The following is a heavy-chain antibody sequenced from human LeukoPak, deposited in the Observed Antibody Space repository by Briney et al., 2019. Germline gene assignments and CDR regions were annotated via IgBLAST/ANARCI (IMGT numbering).Heavy chain of an antibody. CDR2: IYTSGST. D-gene: IGHD1-14*01. J-gene: IGHJ6*03. CDR1: GGSISNYY. Sequence: SETLSLTCTVSGGSISNYYWSWIRQPAGKGLEWIGRIYTSGSTNYSPSLKSRVTMSIDTSKNQFSLKLSSVTAADTAVYYCARGRTGTLTAYYYYYMDVWGKGTTVTVSS. V-gene: IGHV4-4*07. CDR3: ARGRTGTLTAYYYYYMDV.